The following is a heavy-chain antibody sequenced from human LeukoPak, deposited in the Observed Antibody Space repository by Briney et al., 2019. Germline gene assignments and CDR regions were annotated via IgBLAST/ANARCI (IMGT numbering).Heavy chain of an antibody. CDR1: GYTFTCYD. Sequence: ASVMVSCKASGYTFTCYDINWVRQATGQGLEWMGWMNPNSGNTGYAQKFQGRVTMTRNTSISTAYMELSSLRSEDTAVYYCARGPYYYGSGSYYTGYYFDYWGQGTLVTVSS. D-gene: IGHD3-10*01. V-gene: IGHV1-8*01. CDR3: ARGPYYYGSGSYYTGYYFDY. J-gene: IGHJ4*02. CDR2: MNPNSGNT.